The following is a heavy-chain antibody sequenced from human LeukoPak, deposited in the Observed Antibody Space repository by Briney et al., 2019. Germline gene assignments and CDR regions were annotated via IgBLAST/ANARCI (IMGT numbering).Heavy chain of an antibody. CDR3: TRDEAAATN. J-gene: IGHJ4*02. CDR2: IKQDGREK. CDR1: GFTFSGYW. Sequence: GGSLRLSCAGSGFTFSGYWMSWVRQAPGKGPEWVANIKQDGREKHYADSVKGRFTISRDNVKSSLYLQMNNLRAEDTAVYYCTRDEAAATNWGQGTLVTVSS. V-gene: IGHV3-7*01. D-gene: IGHD6-13*01.